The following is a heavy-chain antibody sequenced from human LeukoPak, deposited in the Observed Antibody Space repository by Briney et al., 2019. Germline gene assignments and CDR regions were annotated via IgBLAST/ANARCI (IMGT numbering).Heavy chain of an antibody. V-gene: IGHV3-21*01. CDR2: ISGSSSYI. CDR1: GFTFSSYN. Sequence: PGGSLRLSCAASGFTFSSYNMNWVRQAPGRGLEWVSSISGSSSYIYYADSVKGRFTISRGNAKNSLYLQMNSLRAEDTAVYYCARDRIAVAATETSFDYWGQGTLVTVSS. J-gene: IGHJ4*02. CDR3: ARDRIAVAATETSFDY. D-gene: IGHD6-19*01.